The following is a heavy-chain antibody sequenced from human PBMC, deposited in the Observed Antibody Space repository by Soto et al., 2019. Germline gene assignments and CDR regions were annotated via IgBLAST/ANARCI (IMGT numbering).Heavy chain of an antibody. CDR2: ISTYNGNT. Sequence: ASVKVSCKASGYTFTSYGISWVRQAPGQGLEWMGWISTYNGNTKYAQKFQGRVTMTTDTSTSTAYMELSSLRSEDTAVYYCARAWVVVTAPDYWGQGTLVTVSS. D-gene: IGHD2-21*02. CDR3: ARAWVVVTAPDY. CDR1: GYTFTSYG. J-gene: IGHJ4*02. V-gene: IGHV1-18*01.